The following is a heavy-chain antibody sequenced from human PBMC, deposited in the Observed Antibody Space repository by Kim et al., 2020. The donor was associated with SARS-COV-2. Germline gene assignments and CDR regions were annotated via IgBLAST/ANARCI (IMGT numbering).Heavy chain of an antibody. V-gene: IGHV3-11*01. CDR3: ARGEEWLADIFDY. J-gene: IGHJ4*02. D-gene: IGHD6-19*01. Sequence: YADSVKGRFTISRYNAKNSLYLQMNSLRAEDTAVYYCARGEEWLADIFDYWGQGTLVTVSS.